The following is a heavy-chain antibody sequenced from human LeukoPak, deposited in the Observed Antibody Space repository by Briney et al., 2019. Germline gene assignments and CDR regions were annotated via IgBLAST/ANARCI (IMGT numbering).Heavy chain of an antibody. V-gene: IGHV4-59*08. D-gene: IGHD3-22*01. CDR2: IYYSGST. CDR1: GGSISSYY. CDR3: ASSYYYDSSRYFDY. J-gene: IGHJ4*02. Sequence: SETLSLTCTVSGGSISSYYWSWIRQPPGKGLEWIGYIYYSGSTNYNPSLKSRVTISVDTSKNQFSLKLSSVTAADTAVYYCASSYYYDSSRYFDYWGQGTLVTVSP.